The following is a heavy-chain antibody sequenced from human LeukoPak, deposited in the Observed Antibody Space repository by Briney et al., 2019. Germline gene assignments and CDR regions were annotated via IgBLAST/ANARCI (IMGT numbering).Heavy chain of an antibody. CDR3: AKDRYDILTGYSEAYFDY. CDR2: ISGSGGST. V-gene: IGHV3-23*01. Sequence: PGGSLRLSCAASGFTFSSYGMSWVRQAPGKGLEWVSAISGSGGSTYYADSVKGRFTISRDNSKNTLSLQMNSLRAEDTAVYYCAKDRYDILTGYSEAYFDYWGQGTLVTVSS. D-gene: IGHD3-9*01. CDR1: GFTFSSYG. J-gene: IGHJ4*02.